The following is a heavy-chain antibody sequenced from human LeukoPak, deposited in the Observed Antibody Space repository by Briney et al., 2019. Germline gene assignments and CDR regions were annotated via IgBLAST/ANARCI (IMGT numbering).Heavy chain of an antibody. CDR2: IRGSGGST. Sequence: PGGSLRLSCAASGFTFSSYVMSWVRQAPGKGLEWVSAIRGSGGSTYYADSVKGRFTISRDNSKNTLYLQMNSLRAEDTAVYYCAKDSYYYDSSGYYQYFDYWGQGTLVTVSS. CDR3: AKDSYYYDSSGYYQYFDY. J-gene: IGHJ4*02. D-gene: IGHD3-22*01. CDR1: GFTFSSYV. V-gene: IGHV3-23*01.